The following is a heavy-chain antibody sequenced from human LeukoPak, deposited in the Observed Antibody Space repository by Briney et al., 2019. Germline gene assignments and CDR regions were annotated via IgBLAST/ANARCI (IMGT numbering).Heavy chain of an antibody. V-gene: IGHV4-39*07. J-gene: IGHJ5*02. CDR2: IYYSGST. CDR3: ARDSNYSSSWYHPPPYNWFDP. D-gene: IGHD6-13*01. CDR1: GGSISSSSYY. Sequence: SETLSLTCTVSGGSISSSSYYWGWIRRPPGKGLEWIGSIYYSGSTYYNPSLKSRVTISVDTSKNQFSLKLSSVAAADTAVYYCARDSNYSSSWYHPPPYNWFDPWGQGTLVTVSS.